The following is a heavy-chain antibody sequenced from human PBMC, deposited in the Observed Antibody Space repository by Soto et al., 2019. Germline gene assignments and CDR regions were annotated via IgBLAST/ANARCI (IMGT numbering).Heavy chain of an antibody. CDR2: IWYDGSNK. CDR1: GFTFSSYG. V-gene: IGHV3-33*01. J-gene: IGHJ4*02. CDR3: AREMASSHYDSSVSSYFDY. D-gene: IGHD3-22*01. Sequence: PGGSLRLSCAASGFTFSSYGMHWVRQAPGKGLEWVAVIWYDGSNKYYADSVKGRFTISRDNSKNTLYLQMNSLRAEDTAVYYCAREMASSHYDSSVSSYFDYWGQGTLVTVSS.